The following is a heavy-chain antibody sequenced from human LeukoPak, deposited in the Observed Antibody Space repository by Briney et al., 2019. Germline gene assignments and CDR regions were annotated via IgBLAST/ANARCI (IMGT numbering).Heavy chain of an antibody. CDR2: IYSGGST. D-gene: IGHD3-16*01. J-gene: IGHJ1*01. V-gene: IGHV3-53*01. CDR3: AKDDAWGRYQD. Sequence: GGSLRLSCAASGFTVSHYYMTWVRQAPGKGLECVSVIYSGGSTYSADSVKGRFTISRDNSKNTLYLQMSSLGAEDTAVYFCAKDDAWGRYQDWGQGTLVTVSS. CDR1: GFTVSHYY.